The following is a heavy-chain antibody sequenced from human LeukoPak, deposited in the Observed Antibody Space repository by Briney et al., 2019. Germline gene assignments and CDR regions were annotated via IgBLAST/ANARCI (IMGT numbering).Heavy chain of an antibody. CDR1: GFTFSDYF. CDR3: ARGRGAGYYFDY. CDR2: ISSSGTYT. Sequence: GGSLRLSCTASGFTFSDYFMTWIRQAPGKGLEWVSYISSSGTYTNYADSVKGRFTISRDNAKNSLYLQVNSLRAEDTAVYYCARGRGAGYYFDYWGQGTLVTVSS. V-gene: IGHV3-11*05. D-gene: IGHD1-26*01. J-gene: IGHJ4*02.